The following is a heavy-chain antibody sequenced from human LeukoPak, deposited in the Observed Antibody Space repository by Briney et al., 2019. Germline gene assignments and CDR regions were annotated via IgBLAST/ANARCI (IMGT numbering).Heavy chain of an antibody. J-gene: IGHJ3*02. V-gene: IGHV3-30-3*01. CDR2: IASDGSHT. Sequence: GGSLRLSCAASGFTFSTYFMHWVRQAPGKGLEWVADIASDGSHTFYVESVKGRFTISRDNSKNTLYLQMNSLRAEDTAVYYCARAGSGLSIGAFDIWGQGTMVTVSS. D-gene: IGHD3-10*01. CDR1: GFTFSTYF. CDR3: ARAGSGLSIGAFDI.